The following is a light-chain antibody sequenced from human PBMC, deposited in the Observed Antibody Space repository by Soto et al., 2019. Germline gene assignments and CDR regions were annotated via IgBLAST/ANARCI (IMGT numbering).Light chain of an antibody. CDR3: CLYAVTFYV. CDR2: DVS. Sequence: QSVLTQPLSVSGSPGQAVTISCTGTSSDVGTYDFVSWYQQHPGKAPRLMIFDVSERPSGVPDRFSGSKSGNTASLTISGLQAEDEADYYCCLYAVTFYVFGTGTKGTVL. J-gene: IGLJ1*01. CDR1: SSDVGTYDF. V-gene: IGLV2-11*01.